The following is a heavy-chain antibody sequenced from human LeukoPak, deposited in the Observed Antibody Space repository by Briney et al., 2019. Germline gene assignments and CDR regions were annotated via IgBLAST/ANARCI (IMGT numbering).Heavy chain of an antibody. V-gene: IGHV4-31*03. J-gene: IGHJ6*03. CDR3: ARGTYDFWSGYSYYYYYYMDV. CDR2: IYYSGST. Sequence: PSQTLSLTCTVPGGSISSGGYYWSWIRQHPGKGLEWIGYIYYSGSTYYNPSLKSRVTISVDTSKNQFSLKLSSVTAADTAVYYCARGTYDFWSGYSYYYYYYMDVWGKGTTVTVSS. D-gene: IGHD3-3*01. CDR1: GGSISSGGYY.